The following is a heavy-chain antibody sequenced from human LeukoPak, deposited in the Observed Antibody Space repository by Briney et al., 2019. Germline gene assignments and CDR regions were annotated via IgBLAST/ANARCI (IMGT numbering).Heavy chain of an antibody. CDR3: ARRHTAMVPASALYY. Sequence: KPSETLSLTCTVSGGSISSYYWSWNRQPPGKGLEWIAHIYNSGSTNYNPSLKSRVTTSVDTSKNQFSLKLSSVTAADTAVYYCARRHTAMVPASALYYWGQGTLVTVSS. J-gene: IGHJ4*02. CDR2: IYNSGST. CDR1: GGSISSYY. D-gene: IGHD5-18*01. V-gene: IGHV4-59*01.